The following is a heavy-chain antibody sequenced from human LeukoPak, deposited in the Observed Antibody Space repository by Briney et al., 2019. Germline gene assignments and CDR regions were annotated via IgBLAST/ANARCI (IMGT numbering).Heavy chain of an antibody. CDR2: IYYSGST. V-gene: IGHV4-59*12. J-gene: IGHJ4*02. Sequence: SETLSLTCTVSGGSISSYYWSWIRQPPGKGLEWIGYIYYSGSTNYNPSLKSRVTISVDTSKNQFSLKLSSVIAADAAVYYCARANVDTAMGLDYWGQGTLVTVSS. CDR3: ARANVDTAMGLDY. CDR1: GGSISSYY. D-gene: IGHD5-18*01.